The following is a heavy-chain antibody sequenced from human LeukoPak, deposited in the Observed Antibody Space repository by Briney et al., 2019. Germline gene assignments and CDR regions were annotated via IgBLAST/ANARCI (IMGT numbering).Heavy chain of an antibody. CDR2: LFYSGNT. CDR1: GGSISTYY. D-gene: IGHD3-16*01. Sequence: PSETLSLSCTVSGGSISTYYWSWIRQPPGKGLEWIGHLFYSGNTNYNPSLKSRVTISVDTSKNQFSLKLSSVSAADTAVYYCARQRFWGFDSWGQGTLVTVSS. V-gene: IGHV4-59*08. CDR3: ARQRFWGFDS. J-gene: IGHJ5*01.